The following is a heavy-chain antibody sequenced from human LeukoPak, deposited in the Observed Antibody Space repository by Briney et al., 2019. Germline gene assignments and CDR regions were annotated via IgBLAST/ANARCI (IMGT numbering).Heavy chain of an antibody. D-gene: IGHD3-9*01. CDR1: GYTFTSYA. Sequence: GASVKVSCKASGYTFTSYAMNWVRQAPGQGLEWMGWISINNESTYYVQKFQGRVTMTTDTSTSTAYMELRSLRSDDSAVYYCARVDILTGYYFFDYWGQGTLVTVSS. V-gene: IGHV1-18*01. J-gene: IGHJ4*02. CDR3: ARVDILTGYYFFDY. CDR2: ISINNEST.